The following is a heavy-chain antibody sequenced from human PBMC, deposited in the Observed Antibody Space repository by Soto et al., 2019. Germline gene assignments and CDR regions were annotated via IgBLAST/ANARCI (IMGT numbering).Heavy chain of an antibody. CDR1: SGSISSTSYY. CDR2: IYYDGTT. D-gene: IGHD3-22*01. CDR3: ARQGRNTKIVLVKHYAADF. Sequence: SETLSLTCTVSSGSISSTSYYWAWIRQPPGKGLEWIGAIYYDGTTYYTESRKSRVSISVDTSKNQFSLKVNSVTAADTAVYFRARQGRNTKIVLVKHYAADFWGQGTAVT. V-gene: IGHV4-39*01. J-gene: IGHJ6*02.